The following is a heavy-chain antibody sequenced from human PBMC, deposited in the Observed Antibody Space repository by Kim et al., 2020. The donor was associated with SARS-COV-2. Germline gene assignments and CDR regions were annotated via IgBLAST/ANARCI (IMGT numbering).Heavy chain of an antibody. CDR1: GFTFDDYG. Sequence: GGSLRLSCTASGFTFDDYGMQWVRQAPGKGLEYVAGISWNSGNLAYADSVKGRFSISRDNAKKSLYLQMSSLLVEDTAFYYCTKYEAGYSTDWGQGTLVTVSS. CDR2: ISWNSGNL. J-gene: IGHJ4*02. V-gene: IGHV3-9*01. CDR3: TKYEAGYSTD. D-gene: IGHD6-13*01.